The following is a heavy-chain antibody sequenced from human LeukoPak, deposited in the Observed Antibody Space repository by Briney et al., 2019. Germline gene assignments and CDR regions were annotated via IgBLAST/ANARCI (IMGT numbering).Heavy chain of an antibody. Sequence: ASVKVSCKASGYTFTGYYMHWVRQAPGQGLEWMGWINPNSGGTNYAQKFQGRVTMTRDTSISTAYMELSRLRSDDTALYYCARDRLGDGDSGFDYWGQGTLVTVSS. CDR2: INPNSGGT. CDR3: ARDRLGDGDSGFDY. J-gene: IGHJ4*02. CDR1: GYTFTGYY. V-gene: IGHV1-2*02. D-gene: IGHD4-17*01.